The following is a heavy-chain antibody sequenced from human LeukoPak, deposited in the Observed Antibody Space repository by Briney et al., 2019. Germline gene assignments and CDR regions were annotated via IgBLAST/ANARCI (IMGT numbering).Heavy chain of an antibody. CDR3: ARERISGRGNSYYFDY. D-gene: IGHD1-26*01. V-gene: IGHV3-33*01. CDR1: GFTSSSYG. CDR2: IWYDGSNK. J-gene: IGHJ4*02. Sequence: GGSLRLSCAASGFTSSSYGMHWVRQAPGKGLEWVAVIWYDGSNKYYADSVKGRFTISRDNSKNTLYLQMNSLRAEDTAVYYCARERISGRGNSYYFDYWGQGTLVTVSS.